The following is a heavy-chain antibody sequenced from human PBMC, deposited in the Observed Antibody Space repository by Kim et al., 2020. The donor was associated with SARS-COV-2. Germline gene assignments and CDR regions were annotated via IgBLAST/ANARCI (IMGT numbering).Heavy chain of an antibody. CDR1: GGSISSGGYY. Sequence: SETLSLTCTVSGGSISSGGYYWSWIRQHPGKGLEWIGYIYYSGSTYYNPSLKSRVTISVDTSKNQFSLKLSSVTAADTAVYYCAREKWLVGYEGNWFDPWGQGTLVTVSS. CDR3: AREKWLVGYEGNWFDP. D-gene: IGHD6-19*01. J-gene: IGHJ5*02. CDR2: IYYSGST. V-gene: IGHV4-31*03.